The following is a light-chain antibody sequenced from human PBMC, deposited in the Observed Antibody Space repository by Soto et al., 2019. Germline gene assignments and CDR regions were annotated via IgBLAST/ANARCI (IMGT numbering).Light chain of an antibody. CDR3: QQYDGYPLT. Sequence: DIQMTQSPSTLSASVGDRVTITCRASQTLRTWLAWHQQKPGKAPKLLIYDVSILQIGVPSRFSGSGSGTEFTLTISSRQPDDFATYYCQQYDGYPLTFGGGTKVEFK. J-gene: IGKJ4*01. CDR1: QTLRTW. CDR2: DVS. V-gene: IGKV1-5*01.